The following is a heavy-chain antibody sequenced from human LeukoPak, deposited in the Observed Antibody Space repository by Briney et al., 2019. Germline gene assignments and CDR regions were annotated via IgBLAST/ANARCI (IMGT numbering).Heavy chain of an antibody. V-gene: IGHV3-7*01. CDR2: INQEGSEK. J-gene: IGHJ4*02. Sequence: PGKSLRLSCAASGFTSSHYWMTWVRQAPGKGLEWVANINQEGSEKYYVDSVKGRFSISRDNAKNSVYLQMNSLRAEDTAVYYCATGDDYDDYFDYWGQGTLVTVSS. CDR3: ATGDDYDDYFDY. D-gene: IGHD4-17*01. CDR1: GFTSSHYW.